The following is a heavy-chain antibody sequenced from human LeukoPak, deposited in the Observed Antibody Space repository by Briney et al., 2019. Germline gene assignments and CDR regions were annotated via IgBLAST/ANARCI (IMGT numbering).Heavy chain of an antibody. CDR2: IYHSGST. CDR3: ARGRVRGVISSYMDV. V-gene: IGHV4-38-2*02. D-gene: IGHD3-10*01. CDR1: GYSISSGYY. Sequence: SETLSLTCTVSGYSISSGYYWGWIRQPPGKGLEWIGSIYHSGSTYYNPSLKSRVTISVDTSKNQFSLKLSSVTAADTAVYYCARGRVRGVISSYMDVWGKGTTVTISS. J-gene: IGHJ6*03.